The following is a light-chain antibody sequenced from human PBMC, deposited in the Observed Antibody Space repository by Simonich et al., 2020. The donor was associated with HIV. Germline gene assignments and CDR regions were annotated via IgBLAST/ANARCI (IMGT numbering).Light chain of an antibody. Sequence: QSALTQPLSASGSPGQSVTISCTGTSSDVGRYNYVSWYQQHPGKAPKLMIYEVSKRPSGVPDLFSGSKSGNTASLTVSGLQAEDEADYYCSSYADSNNLVFGGGTKLTVL. CDR2: EVS. CDR1: SSDVGRYNY. CDR3: SSYADSNNLV. V-gene: IGLV2-8*01. J-gene: IGLJ3*02.